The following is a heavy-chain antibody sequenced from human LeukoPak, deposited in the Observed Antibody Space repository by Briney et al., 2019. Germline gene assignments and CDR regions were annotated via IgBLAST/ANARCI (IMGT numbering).Heavy chain of an antibody. Sequence: GGSLRLSCAASGFTFSSYAMSWVRQAPGKGLEWVSAISGSGGGTYYADSVKGRFTISRDNSKNTLYLQMNSLRAEDTAVYYCAKGDWNYYYYMDVWGKGTTVTVSS. V-gene: IGHV3-23*01. D-gene: IGHD3/OR15-3a*01. CDR1: GFTFSSYA. J-gene: IGHJ6*03. CDR2: ISGSGGGT. CDR3: AKGDWNYYYYMDV.